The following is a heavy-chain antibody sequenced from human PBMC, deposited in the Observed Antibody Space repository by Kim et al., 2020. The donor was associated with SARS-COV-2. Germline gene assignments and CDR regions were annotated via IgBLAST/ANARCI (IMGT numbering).Heavy chain of an antibody. CDR1: GYTFTGYY. D-gene: IGHD5-12*01. J-gene: IGHJ6*02. Sequence: ASVKVSCKASGYTFTGYYMHWVRQAPGQGLEWMGRINPNSGGTNYAQKFQGRVTMTRDTSISTAYMELSRLRSDDTAVYYCARGGLWLRFNYYYGMDVWGQGTTVTVSS. CDR3: ARGGLWLRFNYYYGMDV. CDR2: INPNSGGT. V-gene: IGHV1-2*06.